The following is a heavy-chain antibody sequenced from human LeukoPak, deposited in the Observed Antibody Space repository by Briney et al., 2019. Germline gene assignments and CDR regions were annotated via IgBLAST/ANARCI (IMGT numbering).Heavy chain of an antibody. CDR3: ARVQYSSSWPFDY. D-gene: IGHD6-13*01. V-gene: IGHV3-21*01. CDR2: ISSSSSYI. Sequence: GGSLRLSCAASGFTFSSYSMNWVRQAPGKVLDLVSSISSSSSYIYYADSVKGRFTISRDNAMNSLYLQMNSLRAEDTAVYYCARVQYSSSWPFDYWGQGTLVTVSS. J-gene: IGHJ4*02. CDR1: GFTFSSYS.